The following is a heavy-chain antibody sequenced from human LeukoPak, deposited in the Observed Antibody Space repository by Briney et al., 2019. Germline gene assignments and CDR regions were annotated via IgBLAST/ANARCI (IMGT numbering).Heavy chain of an antibody. J-gene: IGHJ4*02. CDR3: ARDNGVTAVAGHFDY. Sequence: GGSLRLSCAASGFTFSRYAMNWVRQAPGKGLEWVAVISYDGSNKYYADSVKGRFTISRDNSKNTLHLQMNSLRAEDTAVYYCARDNGVTAVAGHFDYWGQGTLVTVSS. CDR2: ISYDGSNK. CDR1: GFTFSRYA. V-gene: IGHV3-30-3*01. D-gene: IGHD6-19*01.